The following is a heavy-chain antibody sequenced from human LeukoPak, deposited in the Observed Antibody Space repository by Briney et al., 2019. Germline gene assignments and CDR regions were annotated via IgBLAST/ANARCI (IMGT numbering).Heavy chain of an antibody. CDR1: GFTFSSYA. CDR3: ARSLVVGATYPYH. Sequence: GESLKISCAASGFTFSSYAMTWVRQAPGKGLEWVSYISSSSSTIYYADSMKGRFTISRDNAKNSLYLQLNSLRAEDTAVYYCARSLVVGATYPYHWGQGTLVTVSS. CDR2: ISSSSSTI. J-gene: IGHJ5*02. D-gene: IGHD1-26*01. V-gene: IGHV3-48*01.